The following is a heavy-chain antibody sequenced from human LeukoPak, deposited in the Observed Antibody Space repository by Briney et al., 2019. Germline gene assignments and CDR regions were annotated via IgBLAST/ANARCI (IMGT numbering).Heavy chain of an antibody. Sequence: PSETLSLTCAVYGGSFSGYYWSWIRQPPGKGLEWIGRIYTSGSTNYNPSLKNRVTISVDTSKNQFSLKLSSVTAADTAVYYCARDHYDFSLYYWGQGTLVTVSS. J-gene: IGHJ4*02. CDR1: GGSFSGYY. CDR2: IYTSGST. D-gene: IGHD3-3*01. CDR3: ARDHYDFSLYY. V-gene: IGHV4-4*08.